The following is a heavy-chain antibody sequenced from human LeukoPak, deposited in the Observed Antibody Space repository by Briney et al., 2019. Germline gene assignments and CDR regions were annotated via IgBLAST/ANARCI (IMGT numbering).Heavy chain of an antibody. J-gene: IGHJ4*02. CDR2: ISSSGSTI. D-gene: IGHD4-17*01. CDR3: AKDSPYGDYDY. V-gene: IGHV3-48*03. Sequence: GGSLRLSCAASGFTFSSYEMNWVRQAPGKGLEWVSYISSSGSTIYYADSVKGRFTISRDNSKNTLYLQMNSLRAEDTAVYYCAKDSPYGDYDYWGQGTLVTVSS. CDR1: GFTFSSYE.